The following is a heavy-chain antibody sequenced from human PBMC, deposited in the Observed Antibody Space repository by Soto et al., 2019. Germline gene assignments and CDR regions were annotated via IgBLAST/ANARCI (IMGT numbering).Heavy chain of an antibody. CDR2: IYAGDSRT. J-gene: IGHJ3*02. Sequence: EVQLVQSGAEVQKQGESLKISCQGSGYSFTNYWIAWVRQMPGKGLEWMGIIYAGDSRTTYSPSFRGQVTISADRSINTAYLQWSSLKASDTAMYYCTRDHDYGGNSEALDIWGQGTLVTVSS. V-gene: IGHV5-51*03. D-gene: IGHD4-17*01. CDR1: GYSFTNYW. CDR3: TRDHDYGGNSEALDI.